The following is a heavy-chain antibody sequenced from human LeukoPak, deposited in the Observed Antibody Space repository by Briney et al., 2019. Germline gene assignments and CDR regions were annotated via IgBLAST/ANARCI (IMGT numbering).Heavy chain of an antibody. Sequence: ASETLSLTCTVSGGSISGYYWSWIRQPPGMGLEWLGYIYSSGSTNYNPSLKSRVTISVDTSKNQFSLKLNSVTAADTAVYYCARFAYCGGHCWYYFDYWGQGTLVTVSS. J-gene: IGHJ4*02. V-gene: IGHV4-59*01. CDR2: IYSSGST. CDR1: GGSISGYY. CDR3: ARFAYCGGHCWYYFDY. D-gene: IGHD2-21*02.